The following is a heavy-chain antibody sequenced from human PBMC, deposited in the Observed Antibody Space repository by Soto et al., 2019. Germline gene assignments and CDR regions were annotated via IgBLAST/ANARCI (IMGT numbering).Heavy chain of an antibody. Sequence: ASVKVSCKASGYTFTGYYMHWVRQAPGQGLEWMGWINPNSGGTNYAQKFQGWVTMTRDTSISTADMERSRLRSDDTAVYYCARATTELRLDYWGQGTLVTVSS. CDR1: GYTFTGYY. D-gene: IGHD1-7*01. CDR3: ARATTELRLDY. J-gene: IGHJ4*02. CDR2: INPNSGGT. V-gene: IGHV1-2*04.